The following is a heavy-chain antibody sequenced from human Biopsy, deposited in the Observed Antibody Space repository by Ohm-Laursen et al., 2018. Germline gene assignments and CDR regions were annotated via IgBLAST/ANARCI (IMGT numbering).Heavy chain of an antibody. CDR1: GDSVSNNDAA. D-gene: IGHD1-1*01. Sequence: QTLSLTCAIPGDSVSNNDAAWNWIRQSPSRGLEWLGRTYYRTKWYSDSAVSVKSQITISVDTSKNQFSLHLKSVSPDDTAVYYCARETPTGIPFNWFDPWGQGTLVIVST. V-gene: IGHV6-1*01. CDR3: ARETPTGIPFNWFDP. J-gene: IGHJ5*02. CDR2: TYYRTKWYS.